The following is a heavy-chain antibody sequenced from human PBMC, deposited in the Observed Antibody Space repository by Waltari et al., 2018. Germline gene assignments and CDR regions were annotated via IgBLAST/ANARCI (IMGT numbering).Heavy chain of an antibody. CDR1: GFTFVDYS. V-gene: IGHV3-49*04. J-gene: IGHJ5*02. CDR2: IRSKAYGETT. Sequence: DVQLAESGGGLVQPGRSLRLSCTTSGFTFVDYSMNWVRQAHGQGLEWVGFIRSKAYGETTDYAASVRGRFTISRDDSKSIAYLQMNSLKTEDTAIYFCARDLMYGEHPLFDRWGQGTLVTVSS. CDR3: ARDLMYGEHPLFDR. D-gene: IGHD4-17*01.